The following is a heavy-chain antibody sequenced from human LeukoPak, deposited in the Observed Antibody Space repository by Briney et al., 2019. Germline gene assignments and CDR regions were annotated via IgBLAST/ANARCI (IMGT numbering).Heavy chain of an antibody. CDR3: TRRATVVVQADKKMDV. J-gene: IGHJ6*04. Sequence: PGGSLRLSCAASGFILSGSTVHWVRQASGKGLEWVGRIRSKANNSATAYAASMKGRFTISRDDSKNTAYLQMNSLKTEDTAVYYCTRRATVVVQADKKMDVWGKGTTVTVSS. CDR2: IRSKANNSAT. V-gene: IGHV3-73*01. D-gene: IGHD2-2*01. CDR1: GFILSGST.